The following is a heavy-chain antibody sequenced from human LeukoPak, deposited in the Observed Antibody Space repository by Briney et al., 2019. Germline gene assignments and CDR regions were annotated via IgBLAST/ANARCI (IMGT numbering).Heavy chain of an antibody. V-gene: IGHV4-38-2*01. J-gene: IGHJ6*03. CDR2: IYHSGSS. Sequence: SETLSLTCAVSGYSISSGHYWVWIRQPPGKGQEYIGNIYHSGSSHYNPSLKSRVTISVDTSNNQFSLKLSSVTAADTAVYYCARAKNTYYYYYYMDFWGRGTTVTVSS. CDR1: GYSISSGHY. CDR3: ARAKNTYYYYYYMDF. D-gene: IGHD5-18*01.